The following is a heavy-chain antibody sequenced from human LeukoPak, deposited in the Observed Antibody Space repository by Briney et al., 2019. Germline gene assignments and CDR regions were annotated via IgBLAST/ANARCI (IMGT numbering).Heavy chain of an antibody. CDR1: GGSINNYY. CDR2: IHDSGST. V-gene: IGHV4-59*08. CDR3: VRLDAAAGRYLQFYY. D-gene: IGHD5-24*01. Sequence: SETLSLTCTVSGGSINNYYWSWIRQSPEKGLEWIGYIHDSGSTNYNPSLKSRVTISVDTSKNQFSLKLSSVTAADTAVHYCVRLDAAAGRYLQFYYWGQGTLVTVSS. J-gene: IGHJ4*02.